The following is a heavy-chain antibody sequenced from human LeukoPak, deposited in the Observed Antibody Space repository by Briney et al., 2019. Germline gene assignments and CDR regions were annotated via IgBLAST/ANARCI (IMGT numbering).Heavy chain of an antibody. V-gene: IGHV5-51*01. D-gene: IGHD3-3*01. Sequence: GESLKISCKGSGYSFANYWIGWVRQMPGKGREWMGIIYPGDSATRYSPSFQGQVTISADKFVSTAYLQWSSLKASDTAIYYCARSSVNWFDPWGQGTLVSVSS. CDR3: ARSSVNWFDP. J-gene: IGHJ5*02. CDR2: IYPGDSAT. CDR1: GYSFANYW.